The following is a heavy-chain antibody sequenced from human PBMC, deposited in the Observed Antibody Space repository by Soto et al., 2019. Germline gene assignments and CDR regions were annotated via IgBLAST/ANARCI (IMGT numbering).Heavy chain of an antibody. Sequence: PSETLSLRCGVSWDSRSGASYSWNWVRRPPCKGREWIGYIFHSGTPYYNRSLKSRVTISIDLSKNQLSLSLRYLTAADTAVDGGARSREFDDRSQGPLVTVSS. V-gene: IGHV4-30-2*01. CDR3: ARSREFDD. CDR2: IFHSGTP. CDR1: WDSRSGASYS. J-gene: IGHJ4*02.